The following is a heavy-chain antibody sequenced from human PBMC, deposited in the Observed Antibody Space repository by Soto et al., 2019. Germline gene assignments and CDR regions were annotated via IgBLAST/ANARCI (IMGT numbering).Heavy chain of an antibody. V-gene: IGHV3-48*02. Sequence: GGSLRLSCAASGFTFSSYSMNWVRQAPGKGLEWVSYISSSSSTIYYADSVKGRFTISRDNAKNSLYLQMNSLRDEETAVYYCARQPTKKITIFGVVNTNYYYYGMDVWGQGTTVTVSS. J-gene: IGHJ6*02. CDR3: ARQPTKKITIFGVVNTNYYYYGMDV. D-gene: IGHD3-3*01. CDR1: GFTFSSYS. CDR2: ISSSSSTI.